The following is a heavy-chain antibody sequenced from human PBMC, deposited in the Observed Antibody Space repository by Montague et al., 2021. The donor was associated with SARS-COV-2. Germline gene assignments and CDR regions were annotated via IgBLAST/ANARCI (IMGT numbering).Heavy chain of an antibody. J-gene: IGHJ3*02. CDR2: ISYDLSNQ. V-gene: IGHV3-30-3*01. CDR3: ARAAQKQYVLLWFGELLHDAFDI. Sequence: SLRLSCAASGFTFSRYAMHWVRQAPGKGLEWVAVISYDLSNQYYSDSFXVRFTISRDNSKNTLYLQMNSLRAEDTAVYYCARAAQKQYVLLWFGELLHDAFDIWGQGTMVTVSS. CDR1: GFTFSRYA. D-gene: IGHD3-10*01.